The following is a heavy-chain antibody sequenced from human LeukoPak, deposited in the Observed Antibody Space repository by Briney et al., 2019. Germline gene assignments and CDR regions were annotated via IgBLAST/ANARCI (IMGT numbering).Heavy chain of an antibody. D-gene: IGHD2-2*02. Sequence: SVKVSCKASGGTFSSYAISWVRQAPGQGLEWMGGIIPIFGTANYAQKFQGRVTITTDESTSTAYMELSSLRSEDSAVYYCARGTRYCSSTSCYSLSDYWGQGTLVTVSS. CDR2: IIPIFGTA. V-gene: IGHV1-69*05. CDR3: ARGTRYCSSTSCYSLSDY. CDR1: GGTFSSYA. J-gene: IGHJ4*02.